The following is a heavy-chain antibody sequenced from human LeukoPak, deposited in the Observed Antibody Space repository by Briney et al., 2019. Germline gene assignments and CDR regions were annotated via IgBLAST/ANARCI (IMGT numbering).Heavy chain of an antibody. D-gene: IGHD4-17*01. CDR2: MNPNSGNT. J-gene: IGHJ6*03. Sequence: ASVKVPCKASGYTFTSYDINWVRQATGQGLEWMGWMNPNSGNTGYAQKFQGRVTITRNTSISTAYMELSSLRSEDTAVYYCATKYVIRRSTERLPDYYYYYMDVWGKGTTVTVSS. V-gene: IGHV1-8*03. CDR1: GYTFTSYD. CDR3: ATKYVIRRSTERLPDYYYYYMDV.